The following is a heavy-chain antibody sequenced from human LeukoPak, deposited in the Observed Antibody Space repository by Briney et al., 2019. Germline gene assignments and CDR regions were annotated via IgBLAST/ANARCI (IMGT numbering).Heavy chain of an antibody. CDR3: ARGSGIITGIDE. CDR2: IKDDGSHT. CDR1: GFTFSSHW. Sequence: GGSLRLSCAASGFTFSSHWMHWVRQAPGKGLVWVSRIKDDGSHTNYADSVKGRFTISRDNAKNALSLQMNSLRAEDTAVYYCARGSGIITGIDEWGQGTLVTVSS. J-gene: IGHJ4*02. D-gene: IGHD6-25*01. V-gene: IGHV3-74*01.